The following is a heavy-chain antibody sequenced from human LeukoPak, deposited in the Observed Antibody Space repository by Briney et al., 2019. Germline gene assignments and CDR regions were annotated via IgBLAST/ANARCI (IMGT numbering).Heavy chain of an antibody. CDR3: VRTNYERLSITGTTSWGDY. J-gene: IGHJ4*02. CDR2: ISAYNGNT. V-gene: IGHV1-18*01. CDR1: GYTFTSYG. Sequence: ASVKVSCKASGYTFTSYGISWVRQAPGQGLEWMGWISAYNGNTNCAQKLQGRVTMTTDTSTSTAYMELRSLRSDDTAVYYCVRTNYERLSITGTTSWGDYWGQGTLVTVSS. D-gene: IGHD1-7*01.